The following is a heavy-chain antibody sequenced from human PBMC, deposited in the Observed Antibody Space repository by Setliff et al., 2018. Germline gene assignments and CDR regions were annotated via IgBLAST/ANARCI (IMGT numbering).Heavy chain of an antibody. V-gene: IGHV4-59*01. D-gene: IGHD3-10*01. J-gene: IGHJ6*02. CDR3: ARLSWDGLRYHGLDV. Sequence: PSETLSLTCTVSGGSISDYYWSWVWQPAGKGLECIGYIQKSGGTNYNPSLKSRVTISVDTSTNQFSLKLRSVTAADTAVYYCARLSWDGLRYHGLDVWGQGTTVTVSS. CDR1: GGSISDYY. CDR2: IQKSGGT.